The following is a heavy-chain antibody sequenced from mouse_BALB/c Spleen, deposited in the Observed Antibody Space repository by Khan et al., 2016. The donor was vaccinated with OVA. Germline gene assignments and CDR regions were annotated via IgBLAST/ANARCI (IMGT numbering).Heavy chain of an antibody. Sequence: QIQLVQSGPELKKPGETVRISCKASGYTFTNYGMNWVKQAPGKGLKWMGWIHTYTGEPTYADDFKGRFAFSLETSASTAYLHINNLTNAESATYFCARNGNYWYFDVWGAGTTVTVSS. D-gene: IGHD2-1*01. CDR1: GYTFTNYG. CDR2: IHTYTGEP. V-gene: IGHV9-3-1*01. CDR3: ARNGNYWYFDV. J-gene: IGHJ1*01.